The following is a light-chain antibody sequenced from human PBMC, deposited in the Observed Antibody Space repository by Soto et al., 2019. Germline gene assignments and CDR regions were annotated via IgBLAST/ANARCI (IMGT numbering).Light chain of an antibody. CDR3: QQYSSYPET. V-gene: IGKV1-5*03. J-gene: IGKJ1*01. CDR1: QSISSW. Sequence: DIQMTQSPSTLSASVGDRVTITCRASQSISSWLAWYQQKPGKAPNLLIYEASRLESAVPSRFSGSASGTEFTLTINSLQPDAFATYFCQQYSSYPETFGQGTKV. CDR2: EAS.